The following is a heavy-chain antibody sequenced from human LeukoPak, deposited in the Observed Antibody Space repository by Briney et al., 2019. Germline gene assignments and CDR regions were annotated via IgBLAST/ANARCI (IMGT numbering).Heavy chain of an antibody. V-gene: IGHV3-21*01. D-gene: IGHD3-10*01. CDR1: GFTFSSYS. J-gene: IGHJ4*02. CDR3: ARVGINYYGSGSYFDY. CDR2: ISSSSSYI. Sequence: PGGSLRLSCAASGFTFSSYSMNWVRQAPGKGLEWVSSISSSSSYIYYADSVKGRFTISSDNAKNSLYLQMNSLRAEDTAVYYCARVGINYYGSGSYFDYWGQGTLVTVSS.